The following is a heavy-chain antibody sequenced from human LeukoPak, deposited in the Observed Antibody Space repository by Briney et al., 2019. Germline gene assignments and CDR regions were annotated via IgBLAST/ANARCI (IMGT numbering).Heavy chain of an antibody. V-gene: IGHV3-23*01. CDR1: GFALSRFA. Sequence: GGSLRLSCSASGFALSRFAMTWVRHLPGKGLDWVSTISGNGHQTYYGDSVKGRFSVSRGNSKNILYLQMDSLRADDSALYYCAKDANYYDSSGFFIPFDYWGQGTLVTVSS. D-gene: IGHD3-22*01. J-gene: IGHJ4*02. CDR3: AKDANYYDSSGFFIPFDY. CDR2: ISGNGHQT.